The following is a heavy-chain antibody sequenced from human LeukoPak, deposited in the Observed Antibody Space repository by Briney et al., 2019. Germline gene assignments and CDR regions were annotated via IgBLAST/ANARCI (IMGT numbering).Heavy chain of an antibody. CDR2: IDAGGGAT. J-gene: IGHJ5*02. V-gene: IGHV3-23*01. Sequence: GGSLRLSCAASGFSFSSYATTWVRQAPGKGLEWVSSIDAGGGATYYADSIKGRFTISTDNSKNTLYLQMDSLRADDTAVYYCAKGSGSGYYRWFAPWGQGALVTVSS. CDR3: AKGSGSGYYRWFAP. CDR1: GFSFSSYA. D-gene: IGHD3-3*01.